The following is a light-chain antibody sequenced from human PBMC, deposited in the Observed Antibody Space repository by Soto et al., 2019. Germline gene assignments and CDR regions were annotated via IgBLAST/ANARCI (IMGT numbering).Light chain of an antibody. CDR1: SSDVGGYNF. CDR3: NSYTGSGIV. V-gene: IGLV2-14*01. CDR2: EVS. J-gene: IGLJ1*01. Sequence: QSVLTQPASVSGSPGQSITISCTGTSSDVGGYNFVSWYQHHPGKAPKLMIYEVSNRPSGVSYRLSGSKSGNTASLTISGLQAEDEADYYCNSYTGSGIVFGTGTNVTVL.